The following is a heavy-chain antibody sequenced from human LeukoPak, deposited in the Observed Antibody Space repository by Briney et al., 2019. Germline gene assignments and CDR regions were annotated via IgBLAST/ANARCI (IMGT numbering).Heavy chain of an antibody. CDR2: IYYSGST. V-gene: IGHV4-59*01. D-gene: IGHD6-13*01. CDR3: ARVIAAAGTNWFDP. Sequence: PSETLSLTRTVSGGSISSYYWSWIRQPPGKGLEWIGYIYYSGSTNYNPSLKSRVTISVDTSKNQFSLKLSSVTAADTAVYYCARVIAAAGTNWFDPWGQGTLVTVSS. CDR1: GGSISSYY. J-gene: IGHJ5*02.